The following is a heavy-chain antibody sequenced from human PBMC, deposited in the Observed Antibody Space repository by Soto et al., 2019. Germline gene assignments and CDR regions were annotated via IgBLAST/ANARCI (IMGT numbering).Heavy chain of an antibody. Sequence: GGSLRLSCAASGFTFSSYGMHWVRQAPGKGLEWVAVISYDGSNKYYADSVKGRFTISRDNSKNTLYLQMNSLRAEDTAVYYCAKNVGAYCSSTSCYREYYYYYYGMDAWGQGTTVTVSS. V-gene: IGHV3-30*18. CDR1: GFTFSSYG. CDR3: AKNVGAYCSSTSCYREYYYYYYGMDA. J-gene: IGHJ6*02. D-gene: IGHD2-2*02. CDR2: ISYDGSNK.